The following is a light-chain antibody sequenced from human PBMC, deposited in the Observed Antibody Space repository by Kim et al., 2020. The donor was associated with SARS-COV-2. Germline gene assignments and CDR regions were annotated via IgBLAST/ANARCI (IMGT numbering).Light chain of an antibody. J-gene: IGKJ5*01. Sequence: DIQMTQSPSSVSASVGDRVTITCRASQDISTWLAWYQQKPGKAPELLIDAASNLRSGVPSRCSGSGSGADFTLTINTLQPEDFATYYCQQSHSCPFTFGRVTRLEIK. CDR1: QDISTW. CDR2: AAS. V-gene: IGKV1-12*01. CDR3: QQSHSCPFT.